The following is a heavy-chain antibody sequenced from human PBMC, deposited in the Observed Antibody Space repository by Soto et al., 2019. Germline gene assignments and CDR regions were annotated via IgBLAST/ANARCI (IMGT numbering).Heavy chain of an antibody. CDR3: ARHRGVGKTYYDFWSGYFTPPYYYYGMDV. V-gene: IGHV4-39*01. CDR2: IYYSGST. CDR1: GGSISSSSYY. J-gene: IGHJ6*02. D-gene: IGHD3-3*01. Sequence: SETLSLTCTVPGGSISSSSYYWGWIRQPPGKGLEWIGSIYYSGSTYYNPSLKSRVTISVDTSKNQFSLKLSSVTAADTAVYYCARHRGVGKTYYDFWSGYFTPPYYYYGMDVWGQGTTVTVS.